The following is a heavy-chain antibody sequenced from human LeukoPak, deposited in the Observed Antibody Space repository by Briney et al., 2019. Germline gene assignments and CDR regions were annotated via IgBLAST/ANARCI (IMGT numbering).Heavy chain of an antibody. D-gene: IGHD3-22*01. CDR1: GFTFSSYG. CDR2: ISYDGSNK. CDR3: AREGSSGLDY. J-gene: IGHJ4*02. Sequence: GGSLRLSCAASGFTFSSYGMHWVRQAPGKGLEWVAVISYDGSNKYYADSVKGRFTISRDNAKNSLYLQMNSLRAEDTAVYYCAREGSSGLDYWGQGILVTVSS. V-gene: IGHV3-30*03.